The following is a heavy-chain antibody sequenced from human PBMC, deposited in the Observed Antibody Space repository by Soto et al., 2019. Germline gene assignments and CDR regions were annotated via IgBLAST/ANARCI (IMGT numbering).Heavy chain of an antibody. V-gene: IGHV3-23*01. CDR3: ARDMSGGTYNSDYCMDV. CDR1: GFTFSSYA. D-gene: IGHD1-26*01. CDR2: ISGSGSPT. Sequence: EVQLLESGGGLGQPGGSLRLSCAASGFTFSSYAMTWVRQAPGRGLEWVSDISGSGSPTYYADSVKGRFTISRDNSKNTLYLPIRSLSSDDTAVYSRARDMSGGTYNSDYCMDVWGQRST. J-gene: IGHJ6*02.